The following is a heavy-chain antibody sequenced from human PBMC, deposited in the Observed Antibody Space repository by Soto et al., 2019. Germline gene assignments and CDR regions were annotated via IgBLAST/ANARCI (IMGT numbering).Heavy chain of an antibody. D-gene: IGHD2-2*01. V-gene: IGHV5-10-1*01. Sequence: GESLKIPCQASGYSCTAYWITWVRQMPGKGLEWMATIDPSDSYVDYSPSFRGHVTFSVDRSITTVYLQWNSLKASDSAMYFCTRRASSSFYHFDFWGQGALVTVSS. CDR3: TRRASSSFYHFDF. CDR1: GYSCTAYW. CDR2: IDPSDSYV. J-gene: IGHJ4*02.